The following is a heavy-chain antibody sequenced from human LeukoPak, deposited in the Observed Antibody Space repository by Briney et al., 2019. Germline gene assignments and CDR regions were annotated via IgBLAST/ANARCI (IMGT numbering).Heavy chain of an antibody. Sequence: GGSLRLSCAASGFTFSSYNMKWVRQAPGKGLEWVSSISTSSSYIYYVDSVKGRFTISRDNAKNSLYLQMNSLRADDTAVYYCARDRDWNSGFDYWGQGTLVTVSS. V-gene: IGHV3-21*01. CDR2: ISTSSSYI. D-gene: IGHD1-7*01. CDR3: ARDRDWNSGFDY. J-gene: IGHJ4*02. CDR1: GFTFSSYN.